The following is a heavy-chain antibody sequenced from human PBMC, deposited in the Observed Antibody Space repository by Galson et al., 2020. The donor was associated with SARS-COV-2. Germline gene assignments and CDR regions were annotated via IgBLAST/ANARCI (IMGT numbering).Heavy chain of an antibody. CDR3: ARDTVVTARFYHYGMDV. Sequence: GGSLRLSCAASGFTFSDYTMNWVRQAPGKGLEWVSSISSSNNYIYNTDSVKGRFTISRDNAKNSLFLQMNSLRAEDTAVYYCARDTVVTARFYHYGMDVWGQGTTVTVSS. D-gene: IGHD2-21*02. CDR2: ISSSNNYI. J-gene: IGHJ6*02. CDR1: GFTFSDYT. V-gene: IGHV3-21*01.